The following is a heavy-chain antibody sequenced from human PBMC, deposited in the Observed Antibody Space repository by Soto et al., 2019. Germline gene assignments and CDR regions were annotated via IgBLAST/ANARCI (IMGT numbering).Heavy chain of an antibody. V-gene: IGHV3-30-3*01. CDR2: ISYDGSNK. J-gene: IGHJ4*02. CDR3: ARSYRSGWHYFDY. CDR1: GFTFSSYA. D-gene: IGHD6-19*01. Sequence: QVQLVESGGGVVQPGRSLRLSCAASGFTFSSYAMHWVRQDPGKGLEWVAVISYDGSNKYYADSVKGRFTISRDNSKNTLYLQMNSLIAEDTAVYYCARSYRSGWHYFDYWGQGTLVTVSS.